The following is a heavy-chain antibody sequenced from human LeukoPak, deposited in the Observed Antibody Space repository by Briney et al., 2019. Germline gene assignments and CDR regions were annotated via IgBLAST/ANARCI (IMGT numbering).Heavy chain of an antibody. CDR1: GGSISSYY. CDR2: IYYSGST. J-gene: IGHJ4*02. CDR3: ARGGSNYDFWSGYSDY. Sequence: SETLSLTCTVSGGSISSYYWSWIRQPPGKGLEWIRYIYYSGSTNYNPSLKGRFTISVDTSKNQFSQKLSSVTAADTAVYYCARGGSNYDFWSGYSDYWGQGTLVTVSS. D-gene: IGHD3-3*01. V-gene: IGHV4-59*01.